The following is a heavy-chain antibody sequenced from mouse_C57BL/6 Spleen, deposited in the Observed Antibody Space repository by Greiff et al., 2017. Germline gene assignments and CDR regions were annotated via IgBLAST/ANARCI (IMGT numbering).Heavy chain of an antibody. Sequence: VQLQQSGAELVRPGASVTLSCKASGYTFTDYEMHWVKQTPVHGLEWIGAIDPETGGTAYNQKFKGKAILSDGTSSSTAYMELRSLTSEDSAVYYCTKMGGSSSYAMDYWGQGTSVTVSS. CDR2: IDPETGGT. CDR3: TKMGGSSSYAMDY. D-gene: IGHD1-1*01. V-gene: IGHV1-15*01. CDR1: GYTFTDYE. J-gene: IGHJ4*01.